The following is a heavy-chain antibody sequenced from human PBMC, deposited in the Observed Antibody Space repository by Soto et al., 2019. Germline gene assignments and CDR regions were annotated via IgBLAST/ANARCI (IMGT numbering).Heavy chain of an antibody. J-gene: IGHJ2*01. CDR1: GYTFTGYY. CDR2: INPNSGGT. Sequence: QVQLVQSGAEVKKPGASVKVSCKASGYTFTGYYMHWVRQAPGQGLEWMGWINPNSGGTNYAQKFQGWVTMTRDTSVSTAYMELSRLRSDDTAVYYCARVPTSGYCTNGVCYHLGWYFDLWGRGTLVTVSS. CDR3: ARVPTSGYCTNGVCYHLGWYFDL. V-gene: IGHV1-2*04. D-gene: IGHD2-8*01.